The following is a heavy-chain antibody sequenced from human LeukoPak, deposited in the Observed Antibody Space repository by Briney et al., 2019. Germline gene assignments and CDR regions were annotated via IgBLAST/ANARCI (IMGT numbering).Heavy chain of an antibody. CDR2: IYYSGST. D-gene: IGHD4-17*01. J-gene: IGHJ4*02. V-gene: IGHV4-39*01. Sequence: SETLSLTCTVSGGSISSSSYYWGWIRQPLGKGLEWIGSIYYSGSTYYNPSLKSRVTVSVDTSKNQFSLKLSSVTAADTAVYYCARRGSGTVTTFHYWGQGTLVTVSS. CDR1: GGSISSSSYY. CDR3: ARRGSGTVTTFHY.